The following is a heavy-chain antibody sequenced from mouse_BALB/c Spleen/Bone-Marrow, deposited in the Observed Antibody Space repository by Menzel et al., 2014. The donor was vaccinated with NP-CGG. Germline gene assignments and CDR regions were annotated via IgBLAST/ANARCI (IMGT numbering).Heavy chain of an antibody. J-gene: IGHJ4*01. CDR1: GYAFTSYW. Sequence: QVQLKESGAELAKPGASVKMSCKASGYAFTSYWMHWVKQRPGQGLEWIGYTNPSTGYTEYNQKFKDKATLAADKSSSTAYMQLSSLTSEDSAVYYCARQITTVDYAMDYWGQGTSVTVSS. CDR2: TNPSTGYT. CDR3: ARQITTVDYAMDY. D-gene: IGHD1-1*01. V-gene: IGHV1-7*01.